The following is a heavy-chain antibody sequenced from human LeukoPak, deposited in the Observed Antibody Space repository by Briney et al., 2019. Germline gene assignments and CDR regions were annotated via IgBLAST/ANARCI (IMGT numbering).Heavy chain of an antibody. CDR1: GFTFSNAW. V-gene: IGHV3-15*01. D-gene: IGHD3-16*01. CDR2: IKSKTDGGTT. J-gene: IGHJ4*02. CDR3: TTDPQMITFGGAEEVY. Sequence: PGRSLRLSCAASGFTFSNAWMSWVRQAPGKGLEWVGRIKSKTDGGTTDYAAPVKGRFTISRDDSKNTLYLQMNSLKTEDTAVYYCTTDPQMITFGGAEEVYWGQGTLVTVSS.